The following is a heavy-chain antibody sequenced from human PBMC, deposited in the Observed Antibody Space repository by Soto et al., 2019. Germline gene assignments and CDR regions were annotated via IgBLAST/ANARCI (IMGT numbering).Heavy chain of an antibody. CDR3: ARAIGPTLFDY. CDR1: GFTFSSYD. V-gene: IGHV3-13*04. CDR2: IGTAGDT. J-gene: IGHJ4*02. Sequence: GGSLRLSCSASGFTFSSYDMHWVRQGPGKGLEWVSAIGTAGDTNYAGSVKGRFTISRENAKNSLYLQMNSLRAGDTAIYFCARAIGPTLFDYWGQGTLVTVSS. D-gene: IGHD3-22*01.